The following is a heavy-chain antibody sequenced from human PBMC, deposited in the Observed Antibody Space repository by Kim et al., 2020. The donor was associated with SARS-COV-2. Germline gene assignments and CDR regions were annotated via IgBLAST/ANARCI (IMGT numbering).Heavy chain of an antibody. J-gene: IGHJ4*02. Sequence: GGSLRLSCAASGFTVSSNYMSWVRQAPGKGLEWVSVIYSNNNTYYADSVKGRFTISRDNSKNTLSLQMNSLRAEDTAVFFCAGGLWFGELFDYWGQGTLV. CDR3: AGGLWFGELFDY. CDR2: IYSNNNT. V-gene: IGHV3-53*01. D-gene: IGHD3-10*01. CDR1: GFTVSSNY.